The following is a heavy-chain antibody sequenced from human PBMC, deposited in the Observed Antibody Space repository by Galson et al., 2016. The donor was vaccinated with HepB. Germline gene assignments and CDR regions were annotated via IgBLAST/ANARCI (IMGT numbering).Heavy chain of an antibody. D-gene: IGHD6-13*01. CDR1: GYNISQYA. CDR2: LNAGTGYT. V-gene: IGHV1-3*01. Sequence: SVKVSCKASGYNISQYAMHWVRQAPGQSLEWMGWLNAGTGYTKYSQKFQDRVSITRDTSATTVSMELTSLRFEDTERYFCAGYGIVTDSFDVWGQGTLVTVSS. CDR3: AGYGIVTDSFDV. J-gene: IGHJ3*01.